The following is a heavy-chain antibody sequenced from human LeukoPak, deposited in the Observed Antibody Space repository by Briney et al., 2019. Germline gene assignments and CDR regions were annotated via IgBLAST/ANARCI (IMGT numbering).Heavy chain of an antibody. V-gene: IGHV1-8*01. CDR2: MNPNSGNT. D-gene: IGHD6-19*01. CDR3: ARAGSGWSNYYYGMGV. CDR1: GYTFTSYD. J-gene: IGHJ6*02. Sequence: ASVKVSCKASGYTFTSYDINWVRQATRQGLEWMGWMNPNSGNTGYAQKFQGRVTMTRNTSISTAYMELSSLRSEDTAVYYCARAGSGWSNYYYGMGVWGQGTTVTVSS.